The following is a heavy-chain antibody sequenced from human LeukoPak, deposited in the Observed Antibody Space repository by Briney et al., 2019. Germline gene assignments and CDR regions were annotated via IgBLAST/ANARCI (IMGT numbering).Heavy chain of an antibody. CDR2: IGIDSGKT. J-gene: IGHJ4*02. D-gene: IGHD1-1*01. V-gene: IGHV3-48*01. CDR3: ARDYRYAFDN. Sequence: GGSLRLSCAASGFTFSSYRMNWVRQAPGKGLEWVSYIGIDSGKTKYADSVKGRFTISGDKAKNSLYLQMSSLRVEDTAVYYCARDYRYAFDNWGQGNLVTVSS. CDR1: GFTFSSYR.